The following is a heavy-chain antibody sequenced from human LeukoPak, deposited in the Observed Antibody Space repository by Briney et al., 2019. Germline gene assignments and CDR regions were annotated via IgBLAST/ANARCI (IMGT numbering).Heavy chain of an antibody. V-gene: IGHV3-33*08. Sequence: GRSLRLSCAASGFTFSSYGMHWVRQAPGKGLEWVAVIWYDGSNKYYADSVKGRFTISRDNSKNTLYLQMNSLRAEDTAVYYCARGAHQLPKDAFDIWGQGTMVTVSS. J-gene: IGHJ3*02. CDR2: IWYDGSNK. CDR3: ARGAHQLPKDAFDI. D-gene: IGHD2-2*01. CDR1: GFTFSSYG.